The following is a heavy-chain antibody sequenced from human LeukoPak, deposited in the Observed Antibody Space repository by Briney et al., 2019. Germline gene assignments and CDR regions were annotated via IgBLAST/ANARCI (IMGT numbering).Heavy chain of an antibody. J-gene: IGHJ4*02. CDR1: GGSISSYY. CDR3: ARGRIVGATIFDY. D-gene: IGHD1-26*01. CDR2: IYYSGST. Sequence: SETLSLTCTVSGGSISSYYWSWIRPPPGKGLEWIGYIYYSGSTNYNPSLKSRVIISVDTSKNQFSLKLSSVTAADTAVYYCARGRIVGATIFDYWGQGTLVTVSS. V-gene: IGHV4-59*01.